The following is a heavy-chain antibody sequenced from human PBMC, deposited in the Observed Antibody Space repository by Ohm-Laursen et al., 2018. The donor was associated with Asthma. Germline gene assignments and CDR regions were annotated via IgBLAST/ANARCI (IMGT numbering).Heavy chain of an antibody. CDR2: IYYSGST. D-gene: IGHD3-9*01. CDR1: GGSISSGDFY. CDR3: ASRQTGYYTYNWFDP. V-gene: IGHV4-39*01. J-gene: IGHJ5*02. Sequence: TLSLTCTVSGGSISSGDFYWGWIRQTPGKGLEWIGSIYYSGSTYHNPSLKSRVTISVDTSKNQFSLKLSSVTAADTAVYYCASRQTGYYTYNWFDPWGQGTLVTVSS.